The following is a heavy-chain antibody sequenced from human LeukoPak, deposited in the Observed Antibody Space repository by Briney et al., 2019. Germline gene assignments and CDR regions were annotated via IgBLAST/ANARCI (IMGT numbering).Heavy chain of an antibody. CDR2: INGRGDST. Sequence: GMSLRLSCAASGFTFTTYGMHWVRQAPGKGLEWVSGINGRGDSTVYADAVKGRFTISRDNFKSTLYLQMNSLRVEDTAGYYCAKDQGSGHGAYTWGTFDFWGLETLVTVSS. D-gene: IGHD4/OR15-4a*01. CDR1: GFTFTTYG. CDR3: AKDQGSGHGAYTWGTFDF. V-gene: IGHV3-23*01. J-gene: IGHJ4*01.